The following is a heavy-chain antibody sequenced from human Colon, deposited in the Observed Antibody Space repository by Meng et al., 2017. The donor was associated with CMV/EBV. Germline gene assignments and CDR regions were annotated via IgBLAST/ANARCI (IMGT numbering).Heavy chain of an antibody. V-gene: IGHV3-15*01. CDR3: TTPDIVVVPAASFDY. D-gene: IGHD2-2*01. CDR2: IKSKTDGGTT. Sequence: LSLTCAVSGFTFSNAWMSWARQAPGKGLEWVGRIKSKTDGGTTDYAAPVKGRSTISRDDSKNTLYLQMNSLKTEDTAMYYWTTPDIVVVPAASFDYWGQGTLVTVSS. CDR1: GFTFSNAW. J-gene: IGHJ4*02.